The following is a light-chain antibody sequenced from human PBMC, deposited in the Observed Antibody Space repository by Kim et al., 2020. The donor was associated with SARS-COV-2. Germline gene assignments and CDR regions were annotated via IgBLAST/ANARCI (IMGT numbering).Light chain of an antibody. J-gene: IGLJ3*02. CDR3: QSFDRSLSGSL. CDR1: RPNIRAGYD. CDR2: GNS. Sequence: QSVLTQPPSVSGAPGHRVTIFFTCSRPNIRAGYDVQRYQQFPGTAPKLHLYGNSNRPSGVPDRFSGSRSGTSAYLSITGLQAEDEVDYYCQSFDRSLSGSLFGGGTQRAVL. V-gene: IGLV1-40*01.